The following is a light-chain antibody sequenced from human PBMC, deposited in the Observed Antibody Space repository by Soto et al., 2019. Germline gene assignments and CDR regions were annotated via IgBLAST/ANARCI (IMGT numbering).Light chain of an antibody. CDR1: SGSVSSNHY. CDR3: VLYMGRGISV. Sequence: QAVVTQEPSFSLSPGGTVTLTCGLTSGSVSSNHYPSWYQQTPGQAPRTLIYNTNTRASGVPDRFSGSILGNMAALTITGAQAEDESDYYCVLYMGRGISVFGGGTKLTVL. J-gene: IGLJ2*01. V-gene: IGLV8-61*01. CDR2: NTN.